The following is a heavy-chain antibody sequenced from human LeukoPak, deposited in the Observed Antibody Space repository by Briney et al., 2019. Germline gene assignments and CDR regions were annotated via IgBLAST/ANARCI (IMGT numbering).Heavy chain of an antibody. D-gene: IGHD6-13*01. CDR1: GGSFSGYY. Sequence: SETLSLTCAVSGGSFSGYYWSWIRQPPGKGLEWIGEINHSGSTNYNPSLKSRVTISVDTSKNQFSLKLSSVTAADTAVYYCARRRRAIAAASDYWGQGTLVTVSS. J-gene: IGHJ4*01. CDR3: ARRRRAIAAASDY. CDR2: INHSGST. V-gene: IGHV4-34*01.